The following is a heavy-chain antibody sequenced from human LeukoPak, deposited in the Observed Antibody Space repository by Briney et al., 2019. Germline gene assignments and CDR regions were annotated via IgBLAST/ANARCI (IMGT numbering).Heavy chain of an antibody. CDR3: AKDPNPSDQEGDAFDI. CDR1: GFTFSNAW. J-gene: IGHJ3*02. Sequence: PGGSLRLSCAASGFTFSNAWMSWVRQAPGKGLEWVGRIKSKTDGGTTDYAAPVKGRFSISRDNSKNTLYLQMNSLRAEDTAVYYCAKDPNPSDQEGDAFDIWGQGTMVTVSS. D-gene: IGHD2-21*01. V-gene: IGHV3-15*01. CDR2: IKSKTDGGTT.